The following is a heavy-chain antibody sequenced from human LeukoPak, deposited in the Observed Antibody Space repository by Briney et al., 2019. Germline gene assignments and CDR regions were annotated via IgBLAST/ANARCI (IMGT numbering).Heavy chain of an antibody. J-gene: IGHJ3*02. Sequence: SVKVSCKASGGTFSSYAISWVRQAPGQGLEWMGGIIPIFGTANYARKFQGRVTITTDESTSTAYMELSSLRSEDTAVYYCARGGVSIQLWAFDIWGQGTMVTVSS. CDR3: ARGGVSIQLWAFDI. CDR1: GGTFSSYA. V-gene: IGHV1-69*05. CDR2: IIPIFGTA. D-gene: IGHD1-1*01.